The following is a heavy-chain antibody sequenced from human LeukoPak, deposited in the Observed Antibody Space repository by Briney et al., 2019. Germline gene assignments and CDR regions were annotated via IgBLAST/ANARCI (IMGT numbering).Heavy chain of an antibody. V-gene: IGHV3-21*01. J-gene: IGHJ4*02. CDR2: ISSSSSYI. Sequence: GSLRLSCAASGFTFSSYSMNWVRRAPGKGLEWVSSISSSSSYIYYADSVKGRFTISRDNAKNSLYLQMNSLRAEDTAVYYCARGCSGGSCYLNDYWGQGTLVTVSS. D-gene: IGHD2-15*01. CDR3: ARGCSGGSCYLNDY. CDR1: GFTFSSYS.